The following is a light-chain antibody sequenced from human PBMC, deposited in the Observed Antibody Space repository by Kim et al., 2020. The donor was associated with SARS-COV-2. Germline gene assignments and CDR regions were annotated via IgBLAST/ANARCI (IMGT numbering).Light chain of an antibody. CDR1: QPISPIE. CDR3: QQYGGSPPIT. CDR2: GAS. V-gene: IGKV3-20*01. Sequence: IVLTQSPGTLSLSPGDSATFSCRASQPISPIELAWYQQKPGQPPRLLIFGASTRATGVPDRFSGSGSETDFTLTISRLETEDFAVYYCQQYGGSPPITFGQGTRLEIK. J-gene: IGKJ5*01.